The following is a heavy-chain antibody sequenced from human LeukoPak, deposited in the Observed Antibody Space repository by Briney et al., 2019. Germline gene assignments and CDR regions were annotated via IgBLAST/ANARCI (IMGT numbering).Heavy chain of an antibody. D-gene: IGHD4-17*01. J-gene: IGHJ4*02. CDR1: GFTFSNAW. Sequence: PGGSRRLSCAASGFTFSNAWMSWVRQAPGKGLEWVGRIKSKTDGGTTDYAAPVKGRFTISRDDSKNTLYLQMNSLKTEDTAVYYCTTDRSGYGDLFDYWGQGTLVTVSS. CDR2: IKSKTDGGTT. V-gene: IGHV3-15*01. CDR3: TTDRSGYGDLFDY.